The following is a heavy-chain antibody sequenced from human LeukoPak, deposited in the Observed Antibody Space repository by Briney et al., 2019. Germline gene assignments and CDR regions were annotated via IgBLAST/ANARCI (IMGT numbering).Heavy chain of an antibody. CDR3: ATSWGPDTSAFRWGRDGMDV. CDR2: ISKSGDHT. CDR1: GLTFNNYA. D-gene: IGHD3-16*01. Sequence: GGSLRLSCAVSGLTFNNYAMSWVRQAPGKGLEWVSAISKSGDHTYYAASAKGRFTIYRDNSKNTQYLQMNCLRAEDTAVYYCATSWGPDTSAFRWGRDGMDVWGQGTTVIVS. V-gene: IGHV3-23*01. J-gene: IGHJ6*02.